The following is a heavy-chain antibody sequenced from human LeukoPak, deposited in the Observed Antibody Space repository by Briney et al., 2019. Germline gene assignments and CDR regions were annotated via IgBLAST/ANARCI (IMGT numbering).Heavy chain of an antibody. V-gene: IGHV1-69*02. D-gene: IGHD6-13*01. Sequence: SVKVSCKASGGTFSSYTISWVRQAPGQGLEWMGRIIPTLGIANYAQKFQGRVTITADKSTSTAYMELSSLRSEDTAVYYCARGRQQLVLYNWFDPWGQGTLVTVSS. CDR3: ARGRQQLVLYNWFDP. CDR1: GGTFSSYT. CDR2: IIPTLGIA. J-gene: IGHJ5*02.